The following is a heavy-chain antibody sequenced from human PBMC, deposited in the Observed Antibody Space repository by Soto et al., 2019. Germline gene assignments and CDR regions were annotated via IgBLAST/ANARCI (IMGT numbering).Heavy chain of an antibody. V-gene: IGHV4-39*01. CDR2: IFYLGSS. CDR1: GDTIISCEFY. D-gene: IGHD3-3*02. Sequence: SGTLSLTCAASGDTIISCEFYWGCEGQPPGKGLESIGSIFYLGSSYYNPSLKSLVTMSVDTSKNQFSLRLRSVTAAETAFYFCAKHTLALRKNTWFDPWGQGIMVTVSS. J-gene: IGHJ5*02. CDR3: AKHTLALRKNTWFDP.